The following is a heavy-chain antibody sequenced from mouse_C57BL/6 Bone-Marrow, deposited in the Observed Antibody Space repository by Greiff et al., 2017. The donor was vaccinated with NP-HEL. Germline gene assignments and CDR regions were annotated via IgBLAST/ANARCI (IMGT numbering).Heavy chain of an antibody. Sequence: VQLQQSGAELARPGASVKMSCKASGYTFTSYTMHWVKQRPGQGLEWIGYINPSSGYAKYNQKFKDKATLAADKSSSTAYMQLSSLTSEDSAVYYCARKGVYGNYYAMDYWGQGTSVTVSS. CDR2: INPSSGYA. V-gene: IGHV1-4*01. CDR3: ARKGVYGNYYAMDY. J-gene: IGHJ4*01. CDR1: GYTFTSYT. D-gene: IGHD2-1*01.